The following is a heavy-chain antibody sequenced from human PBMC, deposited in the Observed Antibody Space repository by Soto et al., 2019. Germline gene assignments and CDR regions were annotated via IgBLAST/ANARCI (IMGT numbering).Heavy chain of an antibody. CDR2: IYHSGST. CDR1: GGSISSGGYS. CDR3: ARVGLDSISWRGGYFDY. Sequence: SETLSLTCAVSGGSISSGGYSWSWLRQPPGKGLEWIGYIYHSGSTYYNPSLKRRITISVDRSKNQFSLKLSSVPAADTAVYYCARVGLDSISWRGGYFDYWGQGTLVTVSS. J-gene: IGHJ4*02. D-gene: IGHD6-13*01. V-gene: IGHV4-30-2*01.